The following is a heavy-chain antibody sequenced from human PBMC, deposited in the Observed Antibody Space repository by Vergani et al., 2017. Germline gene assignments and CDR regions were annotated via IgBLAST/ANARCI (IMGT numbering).Heavy chain of an antibody. CDR2: IYYSGST. D-gene: IGHD6-6*01. CDR3: AIDHPNDGSSVAFDI. Sequence: QVQLQESGPGLVKPSETLYLTCTVSGGSISSYYWSWIRKPPGKGLEWIGYIYYSGSTNYNHSLKSRVTISVDTSKKQFSLKLSSVTAADTAVYYCAIDHPNDGSSVAFDIGSEGTMV. V-gene: IGHV4-59*01. J-gene: IGHJ3*02. CDR1: GGSISSYY.